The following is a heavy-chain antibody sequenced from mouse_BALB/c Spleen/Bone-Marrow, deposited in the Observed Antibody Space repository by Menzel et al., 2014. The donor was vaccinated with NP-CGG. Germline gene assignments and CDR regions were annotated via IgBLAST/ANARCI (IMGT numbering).Heavy chain of an antibody. D-gene: IGHD1-2*01. CDR3: ARNYGYLYALDY. Sequence: EVKLVESGPGLVKPSQSLSLTCTVTGYSITSDYARNWIRQFPGNKLEWMGYISHSGSTSYNPSLKSRISISRDTSKNQFFLQLNSVTTEDTATYYCARNYGYLYALDYWGQGTSVTVSS. CDR1: GYSITSDYA. J-gene: IGHJ4*01. V-gene: IGHV3-2*02. CDR2: ISHSGST.